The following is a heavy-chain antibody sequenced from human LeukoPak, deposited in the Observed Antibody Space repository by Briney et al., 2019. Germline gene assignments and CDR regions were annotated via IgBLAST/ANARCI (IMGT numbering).Heavy chain of an antibody. D-gene: IGHD2-15*01. J-gene: IGHJ2*01. Sequence: GGSLRLSCAASGFTFSSYSMNWVRQAPGKGLEWVSSISSSSYIYYADSVKGRFTISRDNAKNSLYLQMNSLRAEDTAVYYCARGGHPWYFDLWGRGTLVTVSS. CDR1: GFTFSSYS. CDR2: ISSSSYI. CDR3: ARGGHPWYFDL. V-gene: IGHV3-21*01.